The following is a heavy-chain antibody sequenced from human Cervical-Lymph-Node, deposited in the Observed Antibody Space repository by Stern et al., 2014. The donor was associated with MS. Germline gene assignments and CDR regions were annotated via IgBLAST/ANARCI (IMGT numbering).Heavy chain of an antibody. J-gene: IGHJ4*02. CDR3: ARVGGTGTLDYIDY. CDR2: ISHDGSQK. D-gene: IGHD1/OR15-1a*01. V-gene: IGHV3-30*04. Sequence: QMQLVQSGGDVVQPGRSLRLSCAASGFTFASYAINWVRQAPGKGLEWGTIISHDGSQKYYAASVQGRFTISRDDSKNTVFLQMNSLRAEDTAVYYCARVGGTGTLDYIDYWGQGTLVTVSS. CDR1: GFTFASYA.